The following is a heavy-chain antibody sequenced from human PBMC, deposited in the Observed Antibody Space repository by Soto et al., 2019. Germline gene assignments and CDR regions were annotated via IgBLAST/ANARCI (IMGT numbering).Heavy chain of an antibody. Sequence: EVQLVESGGGLVKPGGSLRLSCAASGFTFSSYSMNWVRQAPGKGLEWVSSISSSSSYIYYADSVKGRFTISRDNAKNSLYLQMNSLRAEDTAVYYCAREGTGTKNYYYYYMDVWGKGTTVTVSS. D-gene: IGHD1-7*01. V-gene: IGHV3-21*01. J-gene: IGHJ6*03. CDR3: AREGTGTKNYYYYYMDV. CDR2: ISSSSSYI. CDR1: GFTFSSYS.